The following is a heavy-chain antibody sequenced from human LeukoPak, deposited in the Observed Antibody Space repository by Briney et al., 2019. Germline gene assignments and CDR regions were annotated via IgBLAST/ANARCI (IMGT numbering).Heavy chain of an antibody. V-gene: IGHV4-4*07. D-gene: IGHD3-10*01. CDR3: ARDRDGSGSYYKSWFDP. CDR2: IYTSGST. J-gene: IGHJ5*02. CDR1: GGAISSYY. Sequence: SETLSLTCTVSGGAISSYYWSWIRQPAGTGLKWIGRIYTSGSTNYNPSLKSRVTMSVDTSKNQFSLRLSYVTAADTGVYYCARDRDGSGSYYKSWFDPWGQGTLVTVSS.